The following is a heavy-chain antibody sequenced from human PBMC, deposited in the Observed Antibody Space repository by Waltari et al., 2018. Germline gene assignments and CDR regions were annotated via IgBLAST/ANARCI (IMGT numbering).Heavy chain of an antibody. CDR2: VRGDGRA. CDR1: GDSISRSDF. D-gene: IGHD2-15*01. V-gene: IGHV4-4*02. CDR3: ARDRGRGLYLDS. J-gene: IGHJ4*02. Sequence: QLQESGPRLVKPSGTLSLPCGVSGDSISRSDFWRWVRQPPGKGLEWIGQVRGDGRANYNPSFASRVTVSLDTYNNQFSLMVTSATAADTAVYYCARDRGRGLYLDSWGPGTLVTDSP.